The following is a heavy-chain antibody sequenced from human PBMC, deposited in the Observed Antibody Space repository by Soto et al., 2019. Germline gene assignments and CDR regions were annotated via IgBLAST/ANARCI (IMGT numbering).Heavy chain of an antibody. D-gene: IGHD2-15*01. J-gene: IGHJ6*03. CDR3: ARGSLYCSGGSCYSKYYMDV. CDR2: ISSSSSYI. V-gene: IGHV3-21*01. Sequence: GGSLRLSCAASGFTFSSYSMNWVRQAPGKGLEWVSSISSSSSYIYYADSVKGRFTISRDNAKNSLYLQMNSLRAEDTAVYYCARGSLYCSGGSCYSKYYMDVWGKGTTITSP. CDR1: GFTFSSYS.